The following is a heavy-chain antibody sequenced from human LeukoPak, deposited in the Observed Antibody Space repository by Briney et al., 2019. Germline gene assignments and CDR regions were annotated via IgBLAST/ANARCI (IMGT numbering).Heavy chain of an antibody. V-gene: IGHV3-74*01. CDR3: ACIAVAGTGSDY. CDR2: INSDGSST. CDR1: GFTFSSYW. J-gene: IGHJ4*02. Sequence: GGSLRLSCAASGFTFSSYWMHWVRQAPGKGLVWVSRINSDGSSTSYADSVKGRFAISRDNAKNTLYLQMNSLRAEDTAVYYCACIAVAGTGSDYWGQGTPVTVSS. D-gene: IGHD6-19*01.